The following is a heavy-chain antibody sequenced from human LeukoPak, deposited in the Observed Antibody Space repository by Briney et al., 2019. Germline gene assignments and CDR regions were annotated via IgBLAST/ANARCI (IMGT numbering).Heavy chain of an antibody. V-gene: IGHV1-2*02. CDR2: INPNSGGT. CDR1: GGTFSSYG. J-gene: IGHJ5*02. Sequence: ASAKVSCKASGGTFSSYGISWVRQAPGQGLEWMGWINPNSGGTNYAQKFQGRVTMTRDTSISTAYMELSRLRSDDTAVYYCARDDRAYNWNYTWFDPWGQGTLVTVSS. CDR3: ARDDRAYNWNYTWFDP. D-gene: IGHD1-7*01.